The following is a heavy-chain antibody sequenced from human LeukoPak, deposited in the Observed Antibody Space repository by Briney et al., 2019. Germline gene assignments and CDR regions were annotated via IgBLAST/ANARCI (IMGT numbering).Heavy chain of an antibody. D-gene: IGHD4-17*01. Sequence: PGGSLRLSCAASVFIFSRHGMHWVRQAPGKGLEWVAFIQYDESSKYYADSVKGRFTISRDNSKNTLYLQMNSLRAEDSAVYYCAKDHGDYDLDYWGQGTLVTVSS. CDR3: AKDHGDYDLDY. CDR2: IQYDESSK. V-gene: IGHV3-30*02. J-gene: IGHJ4*02. CDR1: VFIFSRHG.